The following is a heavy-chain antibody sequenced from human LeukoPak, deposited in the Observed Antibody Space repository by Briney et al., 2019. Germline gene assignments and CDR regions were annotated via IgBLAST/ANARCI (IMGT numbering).Heavy chain of an antibody. J-gene: IGHJ4*02. Sequence: PGGSLRLSCSASGFTFSSYAMHWVRQAPGRGLEYVSAITTNGGTTYYADSVKDRFTISRDNSKNTLYLQMSSLRTEDTAVYYCVKSHPYFDSWGQGTLVTVSS. CDR2: ITTNGGTT. CDR3: VKSHPYFDS. V-gene: IGHV3-64D*06. CDR1: GFTFSSYA.